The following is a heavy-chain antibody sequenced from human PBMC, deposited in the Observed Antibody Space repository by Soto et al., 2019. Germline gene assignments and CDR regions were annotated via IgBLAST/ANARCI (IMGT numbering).Heavy chain of an antibody. D-gene: IGHD4-17*01. J-gene: IGHJ4*02. CDR2: IGGSGDRT. Sequence: EVQLLDSGGGLVQPGGSLRLSCAASGFTFSNYDMTWVRQAPGKGLEWVSRIGGSGDRTYYADSVKGRFTISRDNSRNTLYLQMNSLRAEDTAMYYCAKVPLRPYCFDYWGQGALVTVSS. CDR1: GFTFSNYD. V-gene: IGHV3-23*01. CDR3: AKVPLRPYCFDY.